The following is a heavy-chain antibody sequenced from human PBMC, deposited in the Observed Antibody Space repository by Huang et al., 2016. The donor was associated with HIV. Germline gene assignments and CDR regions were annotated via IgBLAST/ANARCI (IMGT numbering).Heavy chain of an antibody. V-gene: IGHV4-59*11. D-gene: IGHD6-19*01. CDR3: ARVGIAVAYFDY. Sequence: QVQLQESGPGLVKPSETLSLTCTVSGGSISSHSWSWIRQPPGKGLEWIGNIDYSGSTNYNPALKSRVTISLDTSKNQFSLKLTSVTAADTAVYYCARVGIAVAYFDYWGQGTLVTVSS. J-gene: IGHJ4*02. CDR2: IDYSGST. CDR1: GGSISSHS.